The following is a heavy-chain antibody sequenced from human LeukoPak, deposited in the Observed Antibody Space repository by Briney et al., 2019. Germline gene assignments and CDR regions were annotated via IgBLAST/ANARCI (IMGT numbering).Heavy chain of an antibody. D-gene: IGHD3-10*01. CDR2: ISSGGSTI. V-gene: IGHV3-48*03. Sequence: PGGSLRLSCVASGFTFSSYEMNWVRQAPGKGLEWVSYISSGGSTIYYADSVKGRFTVSRDNAKNSLYLQMNSLRADDTTVYYCVKDHMAVRVGYIFDYWGQGTLVTVSS. CDR1: GFTFSSYE. CDR3: VKDHMAVRVGYIFDY. J-gene: IGHJ4*02.